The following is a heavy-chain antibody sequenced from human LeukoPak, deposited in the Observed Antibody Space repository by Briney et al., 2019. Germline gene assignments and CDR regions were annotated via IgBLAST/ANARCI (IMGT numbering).Heavy chain of an antibody. CDR3: AKDMELAS. CDR1: GFTFSSYG. J-gene: IGHJ5*02. D-gene: IGHD1-26*01. CDR2: ISYDGTNK. V-gene: IGHV3-30*18. Sequence: PGGSLRLSCAASGFTFSSYGMHWVRQAPGKGLEWVTFISYDGTNKEYSDSVKGRFTISRDNSKNTLYLQMNNLRGEDTAEYYCAKDMELASWGQGTLVTVSS.